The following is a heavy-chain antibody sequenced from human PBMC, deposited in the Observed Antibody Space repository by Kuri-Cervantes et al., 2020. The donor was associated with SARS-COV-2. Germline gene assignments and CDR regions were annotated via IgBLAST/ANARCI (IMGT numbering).Heavy chain of an antibody. CDR3: ARVFDCSGGSCYRAYYYYYGMDV. CDR1: GGTFSSYA. Sequence: KISCKASGGTFSSYAISWVRQAPGQGLEWMGRIIPILGIANYAQKFQGRVTITADKSTSTAYMELSSLRSEDTAVYYCARVFDCSGGSCYRAYYYYYGMDVWGQGTTVTVSS. V-gene: IGHV1-69*04. D-gene: IGHD2-15*01. CDR2: IIPILGIA. J-gene: IGHJ6*02.